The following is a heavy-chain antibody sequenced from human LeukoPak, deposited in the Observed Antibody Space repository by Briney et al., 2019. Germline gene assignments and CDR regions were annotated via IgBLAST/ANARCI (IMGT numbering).Heavy chain of an antibody. J-gene: IGHJ5*02. CDR2: IYYSGST. CDR1: GGSISSGGYY. CDR3: ARDSCSGSYCPNWFDP. Sequence: PSETLSLTCTVSGGSISSGGYYWSWIRQHPGKGLEWIVYIYYSGSTHYNPSLKSRVTMSVDTSKNQFSLKLSSVTAADTAVYYCARDSCSGSYCPNWFDPWGQGTLVTVSS. D-gene: IGHD2-15*01. V-gene: IGHV4-31*03.